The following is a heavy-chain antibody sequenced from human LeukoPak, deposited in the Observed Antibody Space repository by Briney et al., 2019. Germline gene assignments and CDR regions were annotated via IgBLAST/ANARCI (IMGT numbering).Heavy chain of an antibody. Sequence: GGCLRLSCAASGFTFSSYWMSWVRQAPGKGLEWVANIKEDGSEKYYVESVEGRFTISRDNAKNSLYLQMNSLRAEDTAVYYCARERFLEWLLYGQYYFDYWGQGTLVTVSS. CDR2: IKEDGSEK. D-gene: IGHD3-3*01. J-gene: IGHJ4*02. CDR1: GFTFSSYW. CDR3: ARERFLEWLLYGQYYFDY. V-gene: IGHV3-7*01.